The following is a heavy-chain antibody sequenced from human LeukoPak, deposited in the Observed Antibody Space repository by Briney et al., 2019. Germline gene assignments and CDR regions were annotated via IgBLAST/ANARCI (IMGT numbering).Heavy chain of an antibody. CDR2: IIPILGIA. D-gene: IGHD3-9*01. CDR3: AKTEEEYYDILTGYYLGY. CDR1: GYTFTSYG. V-gene: IGHV1-69*04. Sequence: SVKVSCKASGYTFTSYGISWVRQAPGQGLEWMGRIIPILGIANYAQKFQGRVTITADKSTSTAYMELSSLRSEDTAVYYCAKTEEEYYDILTGYYLGYWGQGTLVTVSS. J-gene: IGHJ4*02.